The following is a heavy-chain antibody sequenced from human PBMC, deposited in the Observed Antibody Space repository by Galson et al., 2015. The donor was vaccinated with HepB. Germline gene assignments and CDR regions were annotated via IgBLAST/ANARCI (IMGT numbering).Heavy chain of an antibody. J-gene: IGHJ4*02. D-gene: IGHD7-27*01. CDR2: IKGDGSGE. CDR1: GFTFSPIW. Sequence: SLRLSCAASGFTFSPIWMSWVRQAPGKGLEWVANIKGDGSGEYYVDSVKGRFTIPRDNARNSLYLQMNSLPAEDTALYYCARDWNWGLDYWGQGTLVTVSS. CDR3: ARDWNWGLDY. V-gene: IGHV3-7*03.